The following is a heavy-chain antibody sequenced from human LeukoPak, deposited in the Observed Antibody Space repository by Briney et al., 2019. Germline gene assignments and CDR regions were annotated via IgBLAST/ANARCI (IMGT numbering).Heavy chain of an antibody. Sequence: ASVKVSCKASGYTFTGYYMHWVRQAPGQGLEWMGWINPNSGGTNYAQKFQGKVTMTRDTSISTAYMELSRLRSDDTAVYYCAREIEGFCRGSNCYLPRTTLDNWGQGTLVTVSS. CDR1: GYTFTGYY. CDR2: INPNSGGT. CDR3: AREIEGFCRGSNCYLPRTTLDN. V-gene: IGHV1-2*02. D-gene: IGHD2-15*01. J-gene: IGHJ4*02.